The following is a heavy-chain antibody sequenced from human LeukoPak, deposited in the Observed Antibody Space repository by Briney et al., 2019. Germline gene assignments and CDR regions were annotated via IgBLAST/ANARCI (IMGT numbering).Heavy chain of an antibody. V-gene: IGHV4-31*03. CDR2: IYYSGST. J-gene: IGHJ4*02. D-gene: IGHD2-21*02. CDR1: GGSISSGGYY. CDR3: ARGLDCGGDCYAYFDY. Sequence: SQTPSLTCTVSGGSISSGGYYWSWIRQHPGKGLEWIGYIYYSGSTYYNPSLKSRVTISVDTSKNQFSLKLSSVTAADTAVYYCARGLDCGGDCYAYFDYWGQGTLVTVSS.